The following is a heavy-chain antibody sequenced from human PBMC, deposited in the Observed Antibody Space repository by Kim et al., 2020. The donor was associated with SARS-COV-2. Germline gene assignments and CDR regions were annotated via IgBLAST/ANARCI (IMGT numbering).Heavy chain of an antibody. J-gene: IGHJ4*02. CDR3: ARAGTALLPFEY. V-gene: IGHV3-11*05. CDR1: GFTFSDYY. CDR2: ISRTSTYT. Sequence: GGSLRLSCAASGFTFSDYYMSWIRKAPGKGLDWVSYISRTSTYTDYADSVKGRFTISRDNAKNSLYLQMNSLRAEDTAVYYCARAGTALLPFEYWGQGTLVTVSS. D-gene: IGHD1-1*01.